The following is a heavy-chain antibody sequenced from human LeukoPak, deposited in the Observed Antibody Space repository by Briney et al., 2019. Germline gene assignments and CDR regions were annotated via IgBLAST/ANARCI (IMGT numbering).Heavy chain of an antibody. CDR2: INAGNGNT. V-gene: IGHV1-3*01. CDR1: GYTFTTYA. CDR3: ARMFGSGSYRD. J-gene: IGHJ4*02. Sequence: GASVKVSFKTSGYTFTTYAIHWVRQAPGQRPEWMGWINAGNGNTKYSQKFQGRVTITRDTSASTAYMELSSLISEDTAVYYCARMFGSGSYRDWGQGTLVTLSS. D-gene: IGHD3-10*01.